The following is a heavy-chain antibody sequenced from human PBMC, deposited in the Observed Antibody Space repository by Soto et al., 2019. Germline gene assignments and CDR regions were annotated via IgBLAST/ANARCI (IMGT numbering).Heavy chain of an antibody. D-gene: IGHD1-26*01. Sequence: VQLMQSGAEVKKPGSSVKVSCKASGGTFSSHSINWVRQSPGQGLEWIGVITTLFGTSNDAQKFQGTVPTAADQSTSPANMEMNSPTSDNTSVYYCASEVGYGEFAAALLDWGQGTLVTVSA. J-gene: IGHJ4*02. CDR2: ITTLFGTS. CDR1: GGTFSSHS. V-gene: IGHV1-69*01. CDR3: ASEVGYGEFAAALLD.